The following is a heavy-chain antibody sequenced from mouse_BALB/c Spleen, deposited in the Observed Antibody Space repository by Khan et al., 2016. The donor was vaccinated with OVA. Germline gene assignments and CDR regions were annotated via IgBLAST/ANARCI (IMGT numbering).Heavy chain of an antibody. CDR2: INPNNGVT. V-gene: IGHV1-18*01. J-gene: IGHJ4*01. Sequence: VRLQQSGPELVKPGASVKISCKTSGYTFTEYTLHWVKQSHGKSLEWIGVINPNNGVTSYNQKFKGKATLTVDKSSSTAYMEFRSLTSEDSAVFYCAKGEGSYWGQGTPVNGSS. CDR1: GYTFTEYT. CDR3: AKGEGSY.